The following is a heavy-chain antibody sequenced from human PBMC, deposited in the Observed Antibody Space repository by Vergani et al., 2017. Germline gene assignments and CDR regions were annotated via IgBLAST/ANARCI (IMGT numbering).Heavy chain of an antibody. J-gene: IGHJ4*02. V-gene: IGHV3-66*02. CDR2: INSGGST. CDR1: GFTVSSNY. CDR3: ARFGSRSWYGDY. D-gene: IGHD6-13*01. Sequence: EVQLVESGGGLVQPGGSLRLSCAVSGFTVSSNYMSWVRQAPGKGLEWVSVINSGGSTYYADSVKGRFTISRDNSKNTLYLQMNSLRGEDTAVYYCARFGSRSWYGDYWGQGTLVTVSS.